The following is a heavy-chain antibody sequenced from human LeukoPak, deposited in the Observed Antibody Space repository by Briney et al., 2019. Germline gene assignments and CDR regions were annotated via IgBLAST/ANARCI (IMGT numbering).Heavy chain of an antibody. J-gene: IGHJ2*01. CDR1: GGSISSSSYY. D-gene: IGHD2-21*02. CDR2: IYYSGST. CDR3: ASHIVVVTAAGNWYFDL. V-gene: IGHV4-39*01. Sequence: SETLSLTCTVSGGSISSSSYYWGWIRQPPGKGLEWIGSIYYSGSTNYNPSLKSRVTISVDTSKNQFSLKLSSVTAADTAVYYCASHIVVVTAAGNWYFDLWGRGTLVTVSS.